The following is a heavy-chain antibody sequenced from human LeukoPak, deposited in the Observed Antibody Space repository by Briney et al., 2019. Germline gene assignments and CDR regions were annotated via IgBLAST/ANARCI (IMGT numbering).Heavy chain of an antibody. CDR1: DFTFSNYW. CDR2: INEDGSAK. CDR3: ASDKGYNRFDP. V-gene: IGHV3-7*04. Sequence: PGGSLILSCAASDFTFSNYWMAWLRQAPGRGLEWVANINEDGSAKTYVGSVQGRFTISRDNARKSLYLQMNSLRVDDTAVYYCASDKGYNRFDPWGQGALVTVSS. J-gene: IGHJ5*02.